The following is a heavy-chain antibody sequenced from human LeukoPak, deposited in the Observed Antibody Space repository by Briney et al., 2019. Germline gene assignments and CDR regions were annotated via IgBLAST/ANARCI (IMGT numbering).Heavy chain of an antibody. CDR1: GGSISSGSYY. CDR3: ASRMVGTDAFY. CDR2: ISSSSSYI. V-gene: IGHV3-21*01. J-gene: IGHJ4*02. Sequence: PSETLSLTCTVSGGSISSGSYYWGWVRQAPGKGLEWVSSISSSSSYIYYADSVKGRFTISRDNAKNSLYLQMNSLRAEDTAVYYCASRMVGTDAFYWGQGTLVTVSS. D-gene: IGHD2-8*01.